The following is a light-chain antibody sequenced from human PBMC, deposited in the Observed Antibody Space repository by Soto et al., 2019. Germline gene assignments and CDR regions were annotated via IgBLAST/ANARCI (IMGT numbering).Light chain of an antibody. J-gene: IGKJ1*01. Sequence: EIVLTQSPATLSLSPGERATLSCRASQSVSRNLAWYQQKPGQAPRLLIYGASNRATGIPARFSGSGSGTDFTLTSSSLEPEDFAVYYCQQRSNWTFGQGTKVEIK. V-gene: IGKV3-11*01. CDR1: QSVSRN. CDR2: GAS. CDR3: QQRSNWT.